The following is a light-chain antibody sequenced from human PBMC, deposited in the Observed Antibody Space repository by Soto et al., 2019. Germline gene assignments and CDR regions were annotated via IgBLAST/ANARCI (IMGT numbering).Light chain of an antibody. CDR3: QQRYSTPQT. Sequence: DIQMTQSPSSLSVFVGDRVTITCQASQSISIYLNWYQQKPGKAPKLLIYAASSLQSGVPSRFSGSGSGTDFTLTISSLQPEDFATYYCQQRYSTPQTFGQGTKVDIK. V-gene: IGKV1-39*01. CDR2: AAS. J-gene: IGKJ1*01. CDR1: QSISIY.